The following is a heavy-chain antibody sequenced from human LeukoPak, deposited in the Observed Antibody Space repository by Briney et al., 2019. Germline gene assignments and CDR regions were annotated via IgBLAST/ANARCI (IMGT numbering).Heavy chain of an antibody. Sequence: GGSLRLSCAASGFNFSAYSAHWVRQAPGKGLEWVAIISYDGNNRYYADSVEGRFSISRDYSTLYLQMNSLRSEDTAVYYCARETVDGFDHWGQGTLVTVSS. V-gene: IGHV3-30*03. D-gene: IGHD4-23*01. CDR2: ISYDGNNR. CDR1: GFNFSAYS. J-gene: IGHJ4*02. CDR3: ARETVDGFDH.